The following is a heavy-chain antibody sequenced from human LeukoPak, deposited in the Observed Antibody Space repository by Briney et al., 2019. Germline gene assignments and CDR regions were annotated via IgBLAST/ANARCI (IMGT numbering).Heavy chain of an antibody. J-gene: IGHJ4*02. CDR3: ARAKGYSSGWHFDY. V-gene: IGHV4-59*01. Sequence: SETLSLXCTVSGGSISSNYWSWSRQPPGKELEWIGYISYSGSTNYNPSLKSRVTISVDTSKNQFSLKLSSVTAADTAVYYCARAKGYSSGWHFDYWGQGTLVTVSS. CDR2: ISYSGST. CDR1: GGSISSNY. D-gene: IGHD6-19*01.